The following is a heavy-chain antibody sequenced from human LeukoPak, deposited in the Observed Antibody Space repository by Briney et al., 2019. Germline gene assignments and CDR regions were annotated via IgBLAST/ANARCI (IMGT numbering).Heavy chain of an antibody. CDR3: ARMLGGGYTGLFDC. CDR2: IRYGGSNK. J-gene: IGHJ4*02. V-gene: IGHV3-30*02. Sequence: GGSLRLSCAASGFTFSSYGMHWVRQAPGKGLEWVAFIRYGGSNKYYADSVKGGFTFAREMSKNTLYMKMKTLRAEATAAYYCARMLGGGYTGLFDCWGQGTLVTVSS. D-gene: IGHD3-10*02. CDR1: GFTFSSYG.